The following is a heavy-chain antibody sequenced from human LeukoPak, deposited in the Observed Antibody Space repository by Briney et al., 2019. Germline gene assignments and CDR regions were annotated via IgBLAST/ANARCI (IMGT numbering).Heavy chain of an antibody. D-gene: IGHD6-19*01. Sequence: GGSLRLSCAASGFTFSGYGMHWVRQAPGKGLEWVAFIRYDGSNKYYADSVEGRFTISRDNSKNTLYLQMNSLRPEDTAVYYCAKDFRSVAGTSADYWGQGTLVTVSS. J-gene: IGHJ4*02. CDR1: GFTFSGYG. CDR3: AKDFRSVAGTSADY. V-gene: IGHV3-30*02. CDR2: IRYDGSNK.